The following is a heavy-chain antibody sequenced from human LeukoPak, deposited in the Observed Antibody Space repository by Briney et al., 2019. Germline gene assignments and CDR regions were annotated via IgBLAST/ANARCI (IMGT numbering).Heavy chain of an antibody. D-gene: IGHD3-3*01. V-gene: IGHV1-69*05. CDR3: ASSYDLWSGKFDY. CDR2: IIPIFGTA. Sequence: SVKVSCKASGGTFSSYAISWVRQAPGQGLEWMGGIIPIFGTANYAQKFQGRVTITTDESTSTAYMELSSLRSEDTAVYYCASSYDLWSGKFDYWGQGTLVTVSS. J-gene: IGHJ4*02. CDR1: GGTFSSYA.